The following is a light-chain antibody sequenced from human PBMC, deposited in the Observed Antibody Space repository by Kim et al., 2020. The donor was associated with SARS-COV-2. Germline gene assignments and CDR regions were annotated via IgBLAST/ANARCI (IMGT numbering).Light chain of an antibody. Sequence: GQLFTSYCTGSNSDIGGYTYVSWYQQHPGKAPNLLFYDVTKRPSGVSDRFSGSKSGNTASLIISGLQADDEADYYCSSYTSSKTWVFGGGTQLTVL. J-gene: IGLJ3*02. V-gene: IGLV2-14*03. CDR3: SSYTSSKTWV. CDR2: DVT. CDR1: NSDIGGYTY.